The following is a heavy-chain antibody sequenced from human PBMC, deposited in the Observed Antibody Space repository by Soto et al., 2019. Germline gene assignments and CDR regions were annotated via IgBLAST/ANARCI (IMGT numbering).Heavy chain of an antibody. D-gene: IGHD2-15*01. CDR1: GGTFSSYA. CDR2: IIPIFGTA. CDR3: ARAWKIGYCSGGSCYSDYYYGMDV. V-gene: IGHV1-69*13. J-gene: IGHJ6*02. Sequence: ASVKVSCKASGGTFSSYAISWVRQAPGQGLEWMGGIIPIFGTANYAQKFQGRVTITADESTSRAYMELSSLRSEDTAVYYCARAWKIGYCSGGSCYSDYYYGMDVWGQGTTVTVSS.